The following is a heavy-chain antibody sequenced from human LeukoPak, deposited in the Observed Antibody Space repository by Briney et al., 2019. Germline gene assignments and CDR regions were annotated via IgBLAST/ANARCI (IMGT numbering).Heavy chain of an antibody. J-gene: IGHJ4*02. V-gene: IGHV3-23*01. Sequence: GGSLRLSCAASGFTFSSYAMSWVRQAPGKGLEWVSAISGSGGSTYYADSVKGRFTISRDNSKNTLHLQMNSLRAEDTAVYYCAKMVREFYTISYYFGYWGQGTLVTVSS. CDR1: GFTFSSYA. CDR3: AKMVREFYTISYYFGY. CDR2: ISGSGGST. D-gene: IGHD2-8*01.